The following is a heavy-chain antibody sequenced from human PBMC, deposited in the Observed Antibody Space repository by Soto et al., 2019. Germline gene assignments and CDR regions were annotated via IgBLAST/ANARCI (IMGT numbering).Heavy chain of an antibody. D-gene: IGHD1-26*01. V-gene: IGHV3-23*01. CDR3: AKDPSGSYFSARDDAFDI. J-gene: IGHJ3*02. CDR2: ISGSGGST. Sequence: GSMRLSCAASGFTFSSYAMSWVRQAPGKGLEWVSAISGSGGSTYYADSVKGRFTISRDNSKNTLYLQMNSLRAEDTAVYYCAKDPSGSYFSARDDAFDIWGQGTMVTVSS. CDR1: GFTFSSYA.